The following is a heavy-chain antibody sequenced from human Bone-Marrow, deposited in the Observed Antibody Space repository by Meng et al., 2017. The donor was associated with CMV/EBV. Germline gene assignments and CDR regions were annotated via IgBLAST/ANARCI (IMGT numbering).Heavy chain of an antibody. CDR1: GFTFSSYS. CDR2: ISSSSSYI. V-gene: IGHV3-21*01. J-gene: IGHJ5*02. CDR3: ARGPWFDP. Sequence: GESLKISCAASGFTFSSYSMNWVRQAPGKGLEWVSSISSSSSYIYYADSVKGRFTISRDNAKNSLYRQMNSLRAEDTAVYYCARGPWFDPWGQGTLVTVSS.